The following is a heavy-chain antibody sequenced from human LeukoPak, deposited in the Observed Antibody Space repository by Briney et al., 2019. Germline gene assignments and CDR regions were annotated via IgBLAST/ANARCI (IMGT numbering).Heavy chain of an antibody. J-gene: IGHJ5*02. D-gene: IGHD1-26*01. CDR2: IRYDGSNK. V-gene: IGHV3-30*02. Sequence: GGSLRLSCAASGFTFRSYGMHWVRQAPGKGLEWVTFIRYDGSNKYYTDSVKGRFTISRDNSKNTLYLQMNSLRAEDTAVYYCAKDLFEDLSVGATQPNWFDPWGQGTLVTVSS. CDR3: AKDLFEDLSVGATQPNWFDP. CDR1: GFTFRSYG.